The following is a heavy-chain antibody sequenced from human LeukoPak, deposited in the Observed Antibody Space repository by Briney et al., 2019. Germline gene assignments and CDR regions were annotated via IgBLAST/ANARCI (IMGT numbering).Heavy chain of an antibody. Sequence: SGPTLVKPTQTLTLTCTFSGFSLSTSEVGVGWIRQPPGKALEWLALIYWDDDKRYSPSLKTRLTITKDTSKNQVVLTMTNMDPVDTATYYCAHMGEVGGGSSQLYDILTGYPLAYDAFDIWGQGTMVTVSS. D-gene: IGHD3-9*01. CDR3: AHMGEVGGGSSQLYDILTGYPLAYDAFDI. CDR1: GFSLSTSEVG. J-gene: IGHJ3*02. V-gene: IGHV2-5*02. CDR2: IYWDDDK.